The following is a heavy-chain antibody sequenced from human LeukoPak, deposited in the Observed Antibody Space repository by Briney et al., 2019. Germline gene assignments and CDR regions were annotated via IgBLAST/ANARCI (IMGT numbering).Heavy chain of an antibody. CDR2: IYHSGST. J-gene: IGHJ5*02. Sequence: SETLSLTCTVSGGSISSIYYYWGWIRQPPGKGLDWIGSIYHSGSTFYNPSLKSLVIISVDTSKNQFSLRLRSVIAAGTAVYYCARHYGPWGQGKLVSVSS. CDR3: ARHYGP. D-gene: IGHD3-10*01. CDR1: GGSISSIYYY. V-gene: IGHV4-39*01.